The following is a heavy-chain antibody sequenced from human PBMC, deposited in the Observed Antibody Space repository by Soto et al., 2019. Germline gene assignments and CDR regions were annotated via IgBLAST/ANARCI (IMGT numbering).Heavy chain of an antibody. V-gene: IGHV4-31*03. CDR3: ARDCVLGTDYGDYRAFDN. Sequence: QVQLQESGPGLVKPSQTLSLTCTVSGGSISGGGFFWSWIRQHPGKGLEWIGSIYYSGTTYYRPSLKSRLTISVDTPKNQFSLKLTSVTAADTAMYYCARDCVLGTDYGDYRAFDNWGQGTMVTVSS. CDR2: IYYSGTT. J-gene: IGHJ3*02. CDR1: GGSISGGGFF. D-gene: IGHD4-17*01.